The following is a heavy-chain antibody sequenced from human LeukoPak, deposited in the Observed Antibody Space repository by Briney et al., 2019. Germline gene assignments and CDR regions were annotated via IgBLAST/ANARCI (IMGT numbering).Heavy chain of an antibody. CDR1: GGSINSYY. D-gene: IGHD2-8*01. CDR2: IYYSGST. Sequence: SETLSLTCTVSGGSINSYYWSWIRQPPGKGLEWIGYIYYSGSTNYNPSLKSRVTISVDTSKNQFSLKLGSVTTADTAVYYCARVMVNNWFDPWGQGTLVTVSS. CDR3: ARVMVNNWFDP. J-gene: IGHJ5*02. V-gene: IGHV4-59*01.